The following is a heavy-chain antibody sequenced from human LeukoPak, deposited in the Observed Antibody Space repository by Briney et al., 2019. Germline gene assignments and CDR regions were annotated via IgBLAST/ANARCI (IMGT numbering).Heavy chain of an antibody. D-gene: IGHD4/OR15-4a*01. CDR1: GCSVSSYF. Sequence: SETLSLTCTASGCSVSSYFWSWIRQPPGKGLEWIGYIYNSGITNYNPSLKSRVTMSVDTSKDQFSLMLRSVTAADTAVYYCARDHLPAGAPGYYMDVWGKGTTVTVSS. V-gene: IGHV4-59*02. CDR3: ARDHLPAGAPGYYMDV. CDR2: IYNSGIT. J-gene: IGHJ6*03.